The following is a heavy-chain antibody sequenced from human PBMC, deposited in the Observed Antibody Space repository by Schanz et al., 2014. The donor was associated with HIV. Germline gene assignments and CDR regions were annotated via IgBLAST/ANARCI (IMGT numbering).Heavy chain of an antibody. CDR2: ISGSGGSK. CDR1: GFSFSNSA. J-gene: IGHJ4*02. V-gene: IGHV3-23*01. Sequence: EVQLLESGGGLVLSGGPLRLSCAASGFSFSNSAMTWVRQAPGKGPEWVSAISGSGGSKYYADSVKGRFTISRDNSKNRVYLQVNSLRVEDTAVYYCARDNSGSIDYWGQGTLVTVSS. CDR3: ARDNSGSIDY. D-gene: IGHD3-10*01.